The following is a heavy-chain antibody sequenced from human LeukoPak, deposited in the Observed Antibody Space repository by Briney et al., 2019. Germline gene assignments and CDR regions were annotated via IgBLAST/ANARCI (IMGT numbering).Heavy chain of an antibody. CDR3: AKPLPITPNDAFDI. J-gene: IGHJ3*02. CDR1: GFTFTSYG. CDR2: ISYDGSNK. D-gene: IGHD3-16*01. Sequence: GGSLRLSCAASGFTFTSYGMHWVRQVPGKGLEWVAVISYDGSNKYYADSVKGRFTISRDNSKNTLYLQMNSLRAEDTAVYYCAKPLPITPNDAFDIWGQGTMVTVSS. V-gene: IGHV3-30*02.